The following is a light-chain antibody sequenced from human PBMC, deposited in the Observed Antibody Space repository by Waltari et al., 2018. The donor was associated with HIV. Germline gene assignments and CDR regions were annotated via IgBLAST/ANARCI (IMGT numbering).Light chain of an antibody. Sequence: VLTQSSGSLSLSPGERATRSCRASQSVSSSYLAWYQQKPGQAPRLLIYGASSRATGIPDRFSGSGSGTDFTLTISRLGPEDFAVYYCQQYGSSRAFGQGTRLEIK. CDR1: QSVSSSY. CDR2: GAS. CDR3: QQYGSSRA. V-gene: IGKV3-20*01. J-gene: IGKJ5*01.